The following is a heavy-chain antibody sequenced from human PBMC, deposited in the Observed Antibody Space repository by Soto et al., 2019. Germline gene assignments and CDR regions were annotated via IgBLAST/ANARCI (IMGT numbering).Heavy chain of an antibody. CDR1: GFTFTSSA. CDR2: IVVGSGNT. Sequence: ASVKVSSKASGFTFTSSAVQWVLQARGQRLEWIGWIVVGSGNTNYAQKFQERVTITRDMSTSTAYMELSSLRSEDTAVYYCAADPRFLEWFSPYYGMDVWGQGTTVTVSS. CDR3: AADPRFLEWFSPYYGMDV. J-gene: IGHJ6*02. D-gene: IGHD3-3*01. V-gene: IGHV1-58*01.